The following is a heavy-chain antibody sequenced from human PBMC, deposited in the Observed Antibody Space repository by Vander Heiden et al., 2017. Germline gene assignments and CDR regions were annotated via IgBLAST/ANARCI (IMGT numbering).Heavy chain of an antibody. CDR2: ILWDNSRI. D-gene: IGHD3-10*01. J-gene: IGHJ6*02. V-gene: IGHV3-9*01. CDR1: AFTFHELA. Sequence: EVQLVESGGVLVQPVRSLILPCGGPAFTFHELAMHWVRQVRGKGMEWVSGILWDNSRIGYADAVKGRFTISRDNGKNSLYLQMNSLRPEDTALYYCGKDMTPGGLDVWGHGTTVTVSS. CDR3: GKDMTPGGLDV.